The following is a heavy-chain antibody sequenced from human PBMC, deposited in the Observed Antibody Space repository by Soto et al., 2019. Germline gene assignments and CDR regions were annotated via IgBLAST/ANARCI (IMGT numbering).Heavy chain of an antibody. Sequence: PSETLSLTCTVSGGSISSYYWSWIRQPPGKGLEWIGYIYYSGSTNYNPSLKSRVTISVDTSKNQFSLKLSSVTAADTAVYYCASSFFNYAFWSGYLGYYYYGMDVWGQGTTVTVSS. D-gene: IGHD3-3*01. CDR2: IYYSGST. V-gene: IGHV4-59*01. CDR3: ASSFFNYAFWSGYLGYYYYGMDV. J-gene: IGHJ6*02. CDR1: GGSISSYY.